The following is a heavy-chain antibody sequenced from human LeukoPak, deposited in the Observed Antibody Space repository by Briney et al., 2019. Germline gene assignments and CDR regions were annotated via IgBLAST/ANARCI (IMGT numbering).Heavy chain of an antibody. CDR3: ARASAYYYYFDY. D-gene: IGHD2/OR15-2a*01. J-gene: IGHJ4*02. CDR1: GGSISSGGYS. V-gene: IGHV4-30-2*01. Sequence: SETLSLTCAVSGGSISSGGYSWRWIRQPPGKGLEWIGYIYHSGSTYYNPSLKSRVTISVDRSKNQFSLKLSSVTAADTAVYYCARASAYYYYFDYWGQGTLVTVSS. CDR2: IYHSGST.